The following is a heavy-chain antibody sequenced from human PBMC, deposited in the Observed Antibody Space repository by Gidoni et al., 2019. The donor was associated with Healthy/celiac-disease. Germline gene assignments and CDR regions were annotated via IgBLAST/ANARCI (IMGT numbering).Heavy chain of an antibody. V-gene: IGHV1-69*01. J-gene: IGHJ4*01. Sequence: QVQRVQSGAEGKKHGSSVKVSCTASGGTLSSYAISWVRQAPGQGLEWMGGIIPIFGTASYAQKFQGRVTITSYESTSTAYMELSSLRSEDTALYYCARVFRVSSGYLNYWGHGTLVTVSS. CDR3: ARVFRVSSGYLNY. CDR2: IIPIFGTA. D-gene: IGHD3-22*01. CDR1: GGTLSSYA.